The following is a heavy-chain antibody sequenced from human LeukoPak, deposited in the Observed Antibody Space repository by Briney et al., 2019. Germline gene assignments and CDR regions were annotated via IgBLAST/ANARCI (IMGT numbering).Heavy chain of an antibody. J-gene: IGHJ4*02. D-gene: IGHD4-17*01. Sequence: GGSLRLSCAASGFSFSSYGMHWVRQAPGKGLEWVAFIGDDGIETHDADSVKGRFTISRYNSKNTVYLQMNSLRIEDTAVYYCAKFGDGALDYWGQGTLVTVSS. CDR1: GFSFSSYG. CDR2: IGDDGIET. V-gene: IGHV3-30*02. CDR3: AKFGDGALDY.